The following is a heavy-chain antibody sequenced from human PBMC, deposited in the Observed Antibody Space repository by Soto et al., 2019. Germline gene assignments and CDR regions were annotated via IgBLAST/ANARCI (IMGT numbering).Heavy chain of an antibody. CDR3: ARETLWFGGKHLVYYYGMDV. V-gene: IGHV4-31*03. CDR1: GGSISSGGYY. D-gene: IGHD3-10*01. CDR2: IYYSGST. Sequence: QVHLQEPGPCLVKPSQTLSLTCTVSGGSISSGGYYWSWIRQHPGKGLERIWYIYYSGSTYYNPSLKSRVTISVDTSKNQFALKLSSVTAADTAVYYCARETLWFGGKHLVYYYGMDVWGQGTTVTVSS. J-gene: IGHJ6*02.